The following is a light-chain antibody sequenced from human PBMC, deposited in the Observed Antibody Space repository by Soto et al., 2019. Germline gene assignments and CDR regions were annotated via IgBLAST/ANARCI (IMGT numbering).Light chain of an antibody. V-gene: IGKV3-15*01. CDR1: QSVSSSY. J-gene: IGKJ5*01. CDR3: QQYNNWPPIT. Sequence: EIVLTQSPATLSSSPGETATLSCRAIQSVSSSYLAWYQQKPGQAPRLLIYDTSTRATGIPARFSGSGSGTEFTLTISSLQSEDFAVYYCQQYNNWPPITFGQGTRLEIK. CDR2: DTS.